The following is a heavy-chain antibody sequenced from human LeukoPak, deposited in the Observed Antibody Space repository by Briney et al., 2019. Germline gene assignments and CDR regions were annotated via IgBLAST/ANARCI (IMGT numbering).Heavy chain of an antibody. V-gene: IGHV4-39*01. CDR3: GRGLRGPFLPRVFDM. CDR1: GGSISSSSYY. J-gene: IGHJ3*02. D-gene: IGHD3-10*01. CDR2: IYYSGST. Sequence: SETLSLTCTVSGGSISSSSYYWGWIRQPPGKGLEWIGSIYYSGSTYYNPSLKSRVTISVDTSKNQFSLKLSSLTAVDTAVYLCGRGLRGPFLPRVFDMWAQGTMVTV.